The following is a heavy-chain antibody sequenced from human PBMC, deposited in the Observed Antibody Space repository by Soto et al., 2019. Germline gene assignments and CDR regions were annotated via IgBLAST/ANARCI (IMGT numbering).Heavy chain of an antibody. J-gene: IGHJ4*01. CDR2: ISSSGTSA. V-gene: IGHV3-11*05. D-gene: IGHD3-10*01. CDR1: GFTFSAVY. CDR3: ARDRGAVTGEDYDD. Sequence: QVQLEESGGGLVKPGGSLRLSCAASGFTFSAVYMSWIRQAPNKGLEYISYISSSGTSANYADSVKGRFTISRDNAKNTLYMQMNSQSAEKKAVYYFARDRGAVTGEDYDDWRHGARVIVSS.